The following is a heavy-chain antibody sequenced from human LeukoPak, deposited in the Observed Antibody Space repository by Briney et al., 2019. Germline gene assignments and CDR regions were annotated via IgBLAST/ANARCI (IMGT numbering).Heavy chain of an antibody. CDR3: ARAEPIAAASTGMDV. CDR1: GGTFSSYA. CDR2: IIPILGIA. V-gene: IGHV1-69*04. J-gene: IGHJ6*02. D-gene: IGHD6-13*01. Sequence: GASVKVSCKASGGTFSSYAISWVRQAPGQGLGWMGRIIPILGIANYAQKLQGRVTMTTDTSTSTAYMELRSLRSDDTAVYYCARAEPIAAASTGMDVWGQGTTVTVSS.